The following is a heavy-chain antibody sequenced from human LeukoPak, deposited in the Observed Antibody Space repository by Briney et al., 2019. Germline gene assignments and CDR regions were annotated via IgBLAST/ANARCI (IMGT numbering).Heavy chain of an antibody. Sequence: GGSLRLSCAASGFTFSSYSMNWVRQAPGKGLEWVSSISRSGTHIYYADSLKGRFTISRDNAKNSLYLQMNSLKTEDTAVYYCTRTISSGYTILNYYYMDVWGKGTTVTVSS. CDR1: GFTFSSYS. V-gene: IGHV3-21*04. CDR2: ISRSGTHI. J-gene: IGHJ6*03. D-gene: IGHD3-22*01. CDR3: TRTISSGYTILNYYYMDV.